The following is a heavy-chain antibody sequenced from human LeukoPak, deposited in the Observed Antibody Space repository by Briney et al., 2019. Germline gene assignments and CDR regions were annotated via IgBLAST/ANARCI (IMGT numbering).Heavy chain of an antibody. D-gene: IGHD6-19*01. Sequence: KASETLSLTCAVFGESFRGYYWSWIRQSPGKGLEWIGEINQSGSTNYNPSLKSRVTTSVDTSKNQFSLKLSSVTAADTAVYYCARRRAHSSAWPHWHFDLWGRGTPVTVSS. CDR1: GESFRGYY. V-gene: IGHV4-34*01. CDR2: INQSGST. CDR3: ARRRAHSSAWPHWHFDL. J-gene: IGHJ2*01.